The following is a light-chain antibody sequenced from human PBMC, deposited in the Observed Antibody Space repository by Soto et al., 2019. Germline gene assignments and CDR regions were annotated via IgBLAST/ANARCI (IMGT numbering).Light chain of an antibody. CDR2: AAS. J-gene: IGKJ2*01. V-gene: IGKV1-39*01. Sequence: DIQMTQSPSSLSASVGERVTITCRAGQSISSYLNWYQQKPGKAPKLLIYAASNLQSGVPSRFSGSGSGTDFTLTISSLQPGDSATYHCQQSYSTPPEYTFGQGTKLEIK. CDR1: QSISSY. CDR3: QQSYSTPPEYT.